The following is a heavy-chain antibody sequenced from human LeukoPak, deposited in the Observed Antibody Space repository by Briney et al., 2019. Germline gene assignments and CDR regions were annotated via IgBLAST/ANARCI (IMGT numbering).Heavy chain of an antibody. V-gene: IGHV3-7*03. Sequence: GGSLRLSCAASGFTFTRHWMAWVRQAPGKGLEWVANIHQDGSQKYYVDSVKGRFTMSKDNSKNSLDLQMNSLRAEDTAVYYCARYGGSYFDYWGQGTLVTVSS. CDR3: ARYGGSYFDY. J-gene: IGHJ4*02. CDR1: GFTFTRHW. CDR2: IHQDGSQK. D-gene: IGHD1-26*01.